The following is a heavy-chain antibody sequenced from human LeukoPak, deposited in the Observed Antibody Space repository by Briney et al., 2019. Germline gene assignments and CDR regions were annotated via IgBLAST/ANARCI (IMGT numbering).Heavy chain of an antibody. CDR2: ISSNGGST. D-gene: IGHD3-10*01. Sequence: SGGSLRLSCSASGFTFSSYAMHWVRQAPGKGLEYVSAISSNGGSTYYADSVKGRFTISRDNSKNTLYLQMSSLRAEDTAVYYCVKASRPYGSGRYYFDYWGQGTLVTVYS. CDR3: VKASRPYGSGRYYFDY. J-gene: IGHJ4*02. V-gene: IGHV3-64D*06. CDR1: GFTFSSYA.